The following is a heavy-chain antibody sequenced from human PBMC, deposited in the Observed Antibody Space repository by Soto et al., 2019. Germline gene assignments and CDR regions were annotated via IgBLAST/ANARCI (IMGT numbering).Heavy chain of an antibody. CDR2: MYHSGST. J-gene: IGHJ4*02. CDR1: GGSISSSSYS. CDR3: ARVPVY. D-gene: IGHD2-2*01. Sequence: SETLSLTCTVSGGSISSSSYSWGWIRQPPGKGLEWIGYMYHSGSTYYNPSLKSRVTISIDRSKNQFSLKLSSVTAADTAVYYCARVPVYWGQGILVTVSS. V-gene: IGHV4-39*07.